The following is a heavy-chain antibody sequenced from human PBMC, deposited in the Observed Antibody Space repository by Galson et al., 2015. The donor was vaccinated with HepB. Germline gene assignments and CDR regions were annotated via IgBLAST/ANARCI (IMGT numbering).Heavy chain of an antibody. CDR1: GYTFTSYY. CDR2: INPSGGST. CDR3: ARDPPMSSVTLNPSPKTRYGMDV. Sequence: SVKVSCKASGYTFTSYYMHWVRQAPGQGLEWMGIINPSGGSTSYAQKFQGRVTMTRDTSTSTVYMELSSLRSEDTAVYYCARDPPMSSVTLNPSPKTRYGMDVWGQGTTVAVSS. V-gene: IGHV1-46*03. J-gene: IGHJ6*02. D-gene: IGHD6-19*01.